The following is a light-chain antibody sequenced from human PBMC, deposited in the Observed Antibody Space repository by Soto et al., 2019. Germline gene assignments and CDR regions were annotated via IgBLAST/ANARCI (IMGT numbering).Light chain of an antibody. V-gene: IGLV2-14*01. CDR3: SSYTSSSTPYV. Sequence: QSALTQPASVSGSPGQSITISCTGTSSDVGGYNYVSWHQQHPGKAPKLMIYDVSNRPSGVSNRFSGPKSGNTASLTISGLQAEDEADYYCSSYTSSSTPYVFGTGTKVTVL. CDR2: DVS. J-gene: IGLJ1*01. CDR1: SSDVGGYNY.